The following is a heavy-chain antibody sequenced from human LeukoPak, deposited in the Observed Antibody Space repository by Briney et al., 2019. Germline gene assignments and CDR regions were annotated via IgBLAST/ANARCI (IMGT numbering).Heavy chain of an antibody. CDR2: ISYDGSNK. J-gene: IGHJ4*02. Sequence: PGGSLRLPCAASGFTFSSYAMQWVRQAPGKGLEGVAVISYDGSNKYYADSVKGRFTISRDNSKNTLYLQMNSLRAEDTAVYYCAHSRDGYPYYFDYWGQGTLVTVSS. D-gene: IGHD5-24*01. V-gene: IGHV3-30-3*01. CDR3: AHSRDGYPYYFDY. CDR1: GFTFSSYA.